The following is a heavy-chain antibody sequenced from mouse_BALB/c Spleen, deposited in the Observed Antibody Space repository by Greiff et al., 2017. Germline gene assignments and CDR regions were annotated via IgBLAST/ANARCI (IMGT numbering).Heavy chain of an antibody. CDR1: GYTFTSYT. Sequence: QVQLQQSAAELARPGASVKMSCKASGYTFTSYTMHWVKQRPGQGLEWIGYINPSSGYTEYNQKFKDKTTLTADKSSSTAYMQLSCLTSEDSAVYYCTRFPVDYDYDGLDYYAMDYWGQGTSGTVSA. D-gene: IGHD2-4*01. CDR3: TRFPVDYDYDGLDYYAMDY. J-gene: IGHJ4*01. V-gene: IGHV1-4*02. CDR2: INPSSGYT.